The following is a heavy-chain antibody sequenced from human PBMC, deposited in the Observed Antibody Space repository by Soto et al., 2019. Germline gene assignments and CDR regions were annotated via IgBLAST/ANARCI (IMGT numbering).Heavy chain of an antibody. CDR2: IKSKTDGGTT. J-gene: IGHJ6*02. Sequence: GGSMRLSCAASGLTFSNAWMNWVRQAPGKGLEWVGRIKSKTDGGTTDYAAPVKGRFTISRDDSKNTLYLQMNSLKTEDTAVYYCTTEEVFGVVIIQHYGMDVWGQGTTVTVSS. V-gene: IGHV3-15*07. CDR3: TTEEVFGVVIIQHYGMDV. D-gene: IGHD3-3*01. CDR1: GLTFSNAW.